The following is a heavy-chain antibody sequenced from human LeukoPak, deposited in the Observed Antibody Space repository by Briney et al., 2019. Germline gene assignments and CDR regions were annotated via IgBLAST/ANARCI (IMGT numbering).Heavy chain of an antibody. V-gene: IGHV1-46*01. CDR2: INPSGGST. CDR3: ARFSGYDTVEGLDP. J-gene: IGHJ5*02. D-gene: IGHD5-12*01. Sequence: GASVTVSCKASGYTFTSYYLHWVRPAPGQGLEWMGIINPSGGSTSYAQKFQDRVTMTRDTSTSTVYMELSSLRSEDTAVYYCARFSGYDTVEGLDPWGQGTLVTVSS. CDR1: GYTFTSYY.